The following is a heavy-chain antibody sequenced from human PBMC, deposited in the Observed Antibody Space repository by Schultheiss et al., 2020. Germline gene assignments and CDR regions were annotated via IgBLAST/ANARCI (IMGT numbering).Heavy chain of an antibody. CDR2: IYYSGST. CDR3: ARRATVSYYGLDV. V-gene: IGHV4-31*03. D-gene: IGHD4-11*01. Sequence: SETLSLTCTVSGGSISSGGYYWSWIRQHPGKGLEWIGYIYYSGSTNYNPSLKSRVTISVDTSKNQFSLKLSSVTAADTAVYYCARRATVSYYGLDVWGHGTTVTVS. J-gene: IGHJ6*02. CDR1: GGSISSGGYY.